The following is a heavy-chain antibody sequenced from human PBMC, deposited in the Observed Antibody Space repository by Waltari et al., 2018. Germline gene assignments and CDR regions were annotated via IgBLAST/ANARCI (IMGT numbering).Heavy chain of an antibody. CDR3: AKDGGIGGVPDAFDM. J-gene: IGHJ3*02. Sequence: LLESGGGLIQPGGSLRLSCAASGFTFSGHTMNWFRQAPGRGWSGGRDVNPRGKKLTDEDAVKGRVTSSRDNAKNTLYLQMNSLRGEDTAIYYCAKDGGIGGVPDAFDMWGQGTVVTVSS. CDR2: VNPRGKKL. V-gene: IGHV3-23*01. D-gene: IGHD3-16*01. CDR1: GFTFSGHT.